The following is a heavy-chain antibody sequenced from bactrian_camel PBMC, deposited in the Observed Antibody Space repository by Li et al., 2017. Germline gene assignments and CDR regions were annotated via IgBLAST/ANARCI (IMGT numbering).Heavy chain of an antibody. D-gene: IGHD5*01. J-gene: IGHJ6*01. CDR2: IYRRGGRT. V-gene: IGHV3S40*01. Sequence: DVQLVESGGGSVRAGGSLTLYCAASRFFPCMAWFRQAPGQEREGVAAIYRRGGRTYYADSVKGRFTISQDNAKNTYLQMNSLIPEDTAMYYCAAAPSCSLGSIFPGDFRYWGQGTQVTVS. CDR3: AAAPSCSLGSIFPGDFRY. CDR1: RFFPC.